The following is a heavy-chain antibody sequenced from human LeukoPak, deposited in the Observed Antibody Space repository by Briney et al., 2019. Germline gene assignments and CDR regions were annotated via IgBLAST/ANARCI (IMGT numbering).Heavy chain of an antibody. V-gene: IGHV4-30-2*01. Sequence: PSETLSLTCAVSGGSITSGGYSWSWIRHPPGKGLEWIGYIYHSGSTYYNPSLKSRVTIPVDRSKNQFSLKLSSVTAADTAVYYCARGESTVTTQFGMDVWGQGTTVTVSS. CDR3: ARGESTVTTQFGMDV. CDR2: IYHSGST. J-gene: IGHJ6*02. D-gene: IGHD4-17*01. CDR1: GGSITSGGYS.